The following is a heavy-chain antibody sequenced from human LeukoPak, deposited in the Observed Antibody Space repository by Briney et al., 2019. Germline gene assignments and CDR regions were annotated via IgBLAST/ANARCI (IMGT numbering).Heavy chain of an antibody. J-gene: IGHJ4*02. Sequence: ASETLSLTCTVSGGSISSYYWSWIRQPPGKGLEWIGYIYYSGSTNYNPSLMSRVTISVDTSKNQFSLKLSSVTAADTAVYYCARASLWSSGWYDYWGQGTLVTVSS. CDR3: ARASLWSSGWYDY. CDR1: GGSISSYY. D-gene: IGHD6-19*01. V-gene: IGHV4-59*01. CDR2: IYYSGST.